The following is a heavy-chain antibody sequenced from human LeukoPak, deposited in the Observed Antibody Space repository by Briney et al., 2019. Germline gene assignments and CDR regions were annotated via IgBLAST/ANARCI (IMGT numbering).Heavy chain of an antibody. J-gene: IGHJ3*02. CDR3: AKGQQAARVYAFDI. CDR1: GFTFDDYA. CDR2: ISWNSGSI. Sequence: QPGRSLRLSCAASGFTFDDYAMHWVRQAPGKGLEWVSGISWNSGSIGYADSVKGRFTISRDNAKNSLYLQMNSLRAEDTALYYCAKGQQAARVYAFDIWGQGTMVIVSS. V-gene: IGHV3-9*01. D-gene: IGHD6-6*01.